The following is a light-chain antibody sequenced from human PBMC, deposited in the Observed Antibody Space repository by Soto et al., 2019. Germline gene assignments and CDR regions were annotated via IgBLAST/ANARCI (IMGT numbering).Light chain of an antibody. CDR3: QQYYSYPIT. J-gene: IGKJ5*01. CDR2: AAS. Sequence: AIRMTQSPSSFSASTGDRVTITWRASQGISSYLAWYQQKPGKAPKLLIYAASTLQSGVPSRFSGSGSGTDFTLTIRCLQSEDFATYYCQQYYSYPITFGQGTRLEI. CDR1: QGISSY. V-gene: IGKV1-8*01.